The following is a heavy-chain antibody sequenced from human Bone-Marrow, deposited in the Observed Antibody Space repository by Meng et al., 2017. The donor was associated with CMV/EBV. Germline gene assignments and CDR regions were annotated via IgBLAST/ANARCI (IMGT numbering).Heavy chain of an antibody. CDR2: IYYSGST. V-gene: IGHV4-61*01. CDR3: ARSPPRGMVREPRDAFDI. D-gene: IGHD3-10*01. J-gene: IGHJ3*02. CDR1: GGSGSSGSYY. Sequence: SETLSFTCTVSGGSGSSGSYYWSWIRQPPGKGLEWIGYIYYSGSTNYNPSLKSRVTISVDTSKNQFSLKLSSVTAADTAVYYCARSPPRGMVREPRDAFDIWGQGTMVTV.